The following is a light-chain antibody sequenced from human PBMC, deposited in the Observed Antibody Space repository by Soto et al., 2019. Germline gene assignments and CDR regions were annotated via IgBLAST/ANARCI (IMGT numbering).Light chain of an antibody. CDR1: LSISRY. V-gene: IGKV3-20*01. J-gene: IGKJ1*01. CDR3: EQYGSSPPT. CDR2: GAS. Sequence: IVLTQSAGTLALSGGEGTTRSCRASLSISRYLAWYHQKPGQGPRLLIYGASSRATGTPDRFSGSGSGTDFTLTINRLEPEDFALYYCEQYGSSPPTLGQGTKVDIK.